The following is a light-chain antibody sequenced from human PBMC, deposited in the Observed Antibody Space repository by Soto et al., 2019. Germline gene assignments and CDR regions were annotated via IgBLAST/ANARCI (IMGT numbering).Light chain of an antibody. Sequence: QSVLTQPPSVSGAPGQRVTISCTGSSSNIGAGYDVHWYQQLPGTAPKLLIYGNSNRPSGVPDRFSGSKSGTSASLAITELQAEDEADYYCQSYDSSLSAFYVFGTGTQLTVL. CDR3: QSYDSSLSAFYV. V-gene: IGLV1-40*01. J-gene: IGLJ1*01. CDR1: SSNIGAGYD. CDR2: GNS.